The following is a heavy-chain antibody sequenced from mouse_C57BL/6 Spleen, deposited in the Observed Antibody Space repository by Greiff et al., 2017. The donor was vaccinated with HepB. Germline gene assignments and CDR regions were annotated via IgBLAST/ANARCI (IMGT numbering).Heavy chain of an antibody. D-gene: IGHD2-5*01. CDR3: ARSAYYSNYVYAMDY. V-gene: IGHV1-76*01. J-gene: IGHJ4*01. Sequence: VQLQQSGAELVRPGASVKLSCKASGYTFTDYYINWVKQRPGQGLEWIARIYPGSGNTYYNEKFKGKATLTAEKSSSTAYMQLSSLTSEDSAVYFCARSAYYSNYVYAMDYWGQGTSVTVSS. CDR2: IYPGSGNT. CDR1: GYTFTDYY.